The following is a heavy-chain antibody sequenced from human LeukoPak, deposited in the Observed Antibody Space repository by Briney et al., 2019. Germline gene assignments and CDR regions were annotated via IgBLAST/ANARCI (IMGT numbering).Heavy chain of an antibody. V-gene: IGHV1-2*02. CDR3: ARDRSSHGHTFDY. CDR2: INPNSGGT. Sequence: REASVKVSCKASGYTFTSYYMHWVRQAPGQGLEWMGWINPNSGGTNYAQKFQGRVTMTKDTSISTAYMELSRLRSDDTAVYYCARDRSSHGHTFDYWGQGTLVTVSS. J-gene: IGHJ4*02. CDR1: GYTFTSYY. D-gene: IGHD3/OR15-3a*01.